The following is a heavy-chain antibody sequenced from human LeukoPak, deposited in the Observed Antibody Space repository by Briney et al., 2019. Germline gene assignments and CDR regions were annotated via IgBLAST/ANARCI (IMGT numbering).Heavy chain of an antibody. V-gene: IGHV3-23*01. CDR1: GFTFSSYA. J-gene: IGHJ4*02. CDR2: ISGSGGST. D-gene: IGHD3-22*01. CDR3: AKGLRAWVVITGGYFDY. Sequence: GGSLRLSCAASGFTFSSYAMSWVRQAPGKGLEWVSAISGSGGSTYYADSVKGRFTISRDNSKNTLYLQMNSLRAEDTAVYYCAKGLRAWVVITGGYFDYWGQGTLVTVSS.